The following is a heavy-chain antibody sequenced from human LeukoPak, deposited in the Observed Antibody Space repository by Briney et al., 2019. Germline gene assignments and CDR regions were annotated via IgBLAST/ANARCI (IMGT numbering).Heavy chain of an antibody. CDR1: GFTFSSYA. CDR2: ISGSGGST. CDR3: AKDNVYYYYYYMDV. V-gene: IGHV3-23*01. J-gene: IGHJ6*03. Sequence: GGSLRPSCAASGFTFSSYAMSWVRQAPGKGLEWVSAISGSGGSTYYADSVKGRFTISRDNSKNTLYLQMNSLRAEDTAVYYCAKDNVYYYYYYMDVWGKGTTVTVSS.